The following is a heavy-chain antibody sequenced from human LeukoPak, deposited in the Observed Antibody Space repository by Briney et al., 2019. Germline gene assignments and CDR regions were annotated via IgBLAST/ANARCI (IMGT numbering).Heavy chain of an antibody. CDR1: GFTFRDYW. V-gene: IGHV3-7*05. CDR3: ARGGGRHVEY. CDR2: IKEDGSEK. D-gene: IGHD3-16*01. J-gene: IGHJ4*02. Sequence: GGSLRLSCAASGFTFRDYWMNWVRQAPGKGLEWVANIKEDGSEKNYVDSVKGRFTISRDNAKNSLYLQMNILRAEDTAVYYCARGGGRHVEYWGQGNLVTVSS.